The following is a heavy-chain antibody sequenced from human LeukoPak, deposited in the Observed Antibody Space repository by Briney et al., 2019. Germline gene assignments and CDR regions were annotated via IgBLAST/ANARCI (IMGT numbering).Heavy chain of an antibody. D-gene: IGHD1-14*01. Sequence: GGSLRLSCAASGFTVITNDTTWVRQAPGKGLEWVSVLYSDGNTKYADSVQGRFTISRDNSKNTLYLEMNSLSPDDTAVYYCARGVEPLAVNTLAYWGQGTLVTVSS. CDR2: LYSDGNT. V-gene: IGHV3-53*01. CDR1: GFTVITND. J-gene: IGHJ4*02. CDR3: ARGVEPLAVNTLAY.